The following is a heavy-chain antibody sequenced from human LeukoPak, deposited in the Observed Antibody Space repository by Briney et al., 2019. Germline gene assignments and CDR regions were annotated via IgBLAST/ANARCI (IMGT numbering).Heavy chain of an antibody. CDR2: INPTSGGT. CDR1: GYTFTGYF. D-gene: IGHD4-23*01. J-gene: IGHJ4*02. CDR3: ARDYGGNSDTFDY. V-gene: IGHV1-2*02. Sequence: ASVKVSCKASGYTFTGYFTHWVRQAPGQGLEWMGWINPTSGGTSYAQKFQGRVTMTRDTSISTFYMELSWLRSDDTAVYCCARDYGGNSDTFDYWGQGTLVTLSS.